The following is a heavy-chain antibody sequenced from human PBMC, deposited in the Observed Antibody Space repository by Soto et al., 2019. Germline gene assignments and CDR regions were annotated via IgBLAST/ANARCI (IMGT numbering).Heavy chain of an antibody. V-gene: IGHV3-21*01. Sequence: XXSLRLAGATSGFSFRSYAMHWVLQAPCKDLEWIASISTSSSHVYYARSVEGRFAISRDNAKNSLYLQMISLRDEDTAVYYCARDGVTVTTSNAFDIWGQGTMVTVSS. CDR2: ISTSSSHV. J-gene: IGHJ3*02. D-gene: IGHD4-17*01. CDR1: GFSFRSYA. CDR3: ARDGVTVTTSNAFDI.